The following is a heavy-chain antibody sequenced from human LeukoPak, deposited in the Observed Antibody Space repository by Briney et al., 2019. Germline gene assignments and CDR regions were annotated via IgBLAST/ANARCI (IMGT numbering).Heavy chain of an antibody. D-gene: IGHD5-24*01. CDR2: ISGSGGST. Sequence: GGSLRLSCAASGFTFSSYAMSWVRHAPGKGLEWVSAISGSGGSTYYADSVKGRFTISRDNSKNTLYLQMNSLRAEDTAVYYCAKSLGRWLPYGMDVWGQGTTVTVSS. CDR1: GFTFSSYA. J-gene: IGHJ6*02. CDR3: AKSLGRWLPYGMDV. V-gene: IGHV3-23*01.